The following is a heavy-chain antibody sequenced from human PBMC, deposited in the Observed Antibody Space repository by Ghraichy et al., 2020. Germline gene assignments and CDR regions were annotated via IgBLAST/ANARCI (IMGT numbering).Heavy chain of an antibody. D-gene: IGHD6-13*01. Sequence: GESLNISCAASGFTVSSNYMSWVRQAPGKGLEWVSVIYSGGSTYYADSVKGRFTISRDNSKNTLYLQMNSLRAEDTAVYYCARGKAAGLDYWGQGTLVTVSS. J-gene: IGHJ4*02. V-gene: IGHV3-53*01. CDR3: ARGKAAGLDY. CDR1: GFTVSSNY. CDR2: IYSGGST.